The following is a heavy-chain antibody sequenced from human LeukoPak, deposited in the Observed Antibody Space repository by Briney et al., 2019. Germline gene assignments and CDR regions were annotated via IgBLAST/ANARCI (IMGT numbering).Heavy chain of an antibody. Sequence: PGGSLRLSCAVSGFTFSRYAMNGVRQAPPKGLEWVSVISGRGDSTYYADCVSGRFTISRDNSNNTLYLQINGMRAEDTAVYSCENDLSGHYSSDYWGQGTLVTVSS. J-gene: IGHJ4*02. V-gene: IGHV3-23*01. CDR2: ISGRGDST. CDR1: GFTFSRYA. D-gene: IGHD4-17*01. CDR3: ENDLSGHYSSDY.